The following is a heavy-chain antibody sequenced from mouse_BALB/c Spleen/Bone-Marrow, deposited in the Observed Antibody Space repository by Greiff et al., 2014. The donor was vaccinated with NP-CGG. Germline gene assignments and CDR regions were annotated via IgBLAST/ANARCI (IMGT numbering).Heavy chain of an antibody. Sequence: VQLQQSGAELARPGASVKMSCKASGYTFTSYTIHWVKQRPGQGLEWIGYINPTSGYTNYNQKFKDKATLTADKSSRTAYIQLTSLTSEDSAVYYCSLRVYKHDEGWYFDVWGAGTTVTVSS. CDR1: GYTFTSYT. D-gene: IGHD2-14*01. CDR2: INPTSGYT. J-gene: IGHJ1*01. V-gene: IGHV1-4*01. CDR3: SLRVYKHDEGWYFDV.